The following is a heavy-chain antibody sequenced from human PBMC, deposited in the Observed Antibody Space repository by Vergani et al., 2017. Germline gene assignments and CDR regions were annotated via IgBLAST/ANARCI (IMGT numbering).Heavy chain of an antibody. D-gene: IGHD2/OR15-2a*01. V-gene: IGHV3-74*03. CDR2: IKSDGGIP. CDR3: AKDLGGCNSSSCSYYMDV. Sequence: QLVESGGGWVQPGGSLRLSCVVSGFDFSSYIMNWVRQAPGQGLEWVSRIKSDGGIPAYADSVKGRVTISRDKAQNTLYLQMNSLRVEDTGVYYCAKDLGGCNSSSCSYYMDVWGKGTKVTV. CDR1: GFDFSSYI. J-gene: IGHJ6*03.